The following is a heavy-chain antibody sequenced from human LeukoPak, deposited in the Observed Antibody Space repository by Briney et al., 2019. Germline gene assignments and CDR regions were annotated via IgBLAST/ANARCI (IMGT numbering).Heavy chain of an antibody. CDR1: GFTFSSYA. Sequence: PGGSLRLSCAASGFTFSSYAMHWVRQAPGKGLEWVAVISYDGSNKYYADSVKGRFTISRDNSKNTLDLQMNSLRAEDTAVYYCAKRDGLRDLWGPFDYWGQGTLVTVSS. CDR2: ISYDGSNK. V-gene: IGHV3-30*18. J-gene: IGHJ4*02. D-gene: IGHD3-10*01. CDR3: AKRDGLRDLWGPFDY.